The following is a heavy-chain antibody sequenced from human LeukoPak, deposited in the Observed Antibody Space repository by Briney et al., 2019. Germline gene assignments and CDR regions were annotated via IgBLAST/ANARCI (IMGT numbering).Heavy chain of an antibody. J-gene: IGHJ4*02. Sequence: GGSLRLSCSASGFTFSSYAMHWVRQAPGKGLEYVSAISSNGGSTYYADSVEGRFTISRDNSKNTLYLQMSSLRAEDTAVYYCVKGLDPNYYGSGSYYMAFYYWGQGTLVTVSS. D-gene: IGHD3-10*01. CDR3: VKGLDPNYYGSGSYYMAFYY. V-gene: IGHV3-64D*06. CDR1: GFTFSSYA. CDR2: ISSNGGST.